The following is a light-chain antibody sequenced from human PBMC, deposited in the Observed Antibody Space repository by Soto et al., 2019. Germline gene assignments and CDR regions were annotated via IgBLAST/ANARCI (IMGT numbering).Light chain of an antibody. Sequence: QSVLTQPPSVSGAPGQRVTISCTGSSSNIGAGYDVHWYHQLPGTAPKVFIYGNSNRPSGVPDRFSGSKSGTSASLAITGLQAEDEADYYCQSYDTSLSGSVFGGGTKVTVL. CDR2: GNS. CDR1: SSNIGAGYD. J-gene: IGLJ2*01. V-gene: IGLV1-40*01. CDR3: QSYDTSLSGSV.